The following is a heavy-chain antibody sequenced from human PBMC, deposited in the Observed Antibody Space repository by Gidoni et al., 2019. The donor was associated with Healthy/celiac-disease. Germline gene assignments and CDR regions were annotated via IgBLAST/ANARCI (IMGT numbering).Heavy chain of an antibody. D-gene: IGHD6-13*01. CDR3: ARPLKRHGYSSSWYFSPKAYYFDY. J-gene: IGHJ4*02. Sequence: QVQLQQWGAGLLKPSETLSLTCAVYGGSFSGYYWSWIRQPPGKGLEWIGEINHSGSTNYNPSLKSRVTISVDTSKNQFSLKLSSVTAADTAVYYCARPLKRHGYSSSWYFSPKAYYFDYWGQGTLVTVSS. V-gene: IGHV4-34*01. CDR1: GGSFSGYY. CDR2: INHSGST.